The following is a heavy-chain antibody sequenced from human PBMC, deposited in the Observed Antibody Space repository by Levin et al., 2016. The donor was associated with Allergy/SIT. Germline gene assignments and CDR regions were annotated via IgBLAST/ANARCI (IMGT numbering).Heavy chain of an antibody. V-gene: IGHV3-23*01. Sequence: GGSLRLSCAASGFTFDSYAMNWVRQAPGKGLEWVSSISGRGDTTYYVDSVKGRFTVSRDNSKNTLYLQMNSLRADDTAVYYCVKRPQVTCKNQFDYWGQGTLVTVSS. D-gene: IGHD1-14*01. CDR1: GFTFDSYA. CDR3: VKRPQVTCKNQFDY. CDR2: ISGRGDTT. J-gene: IGHJ4*02.